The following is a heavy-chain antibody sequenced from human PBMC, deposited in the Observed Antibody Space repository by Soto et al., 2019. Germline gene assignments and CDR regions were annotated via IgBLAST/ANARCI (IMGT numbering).Heavy chain of an antibody. CDR3: AKDFYVGELSLQFDY. J-gene: IGHJ4*02. V-gene: IGHV3-23*01. CDR2: ISGSGGST. D-gene: IGHD3-16*02. Sequence: HPGGSLRLSCAASGFTFSSYAMSWVRQAPGKGLEWVSAISGSGGSTYYADSVKGRFTISRDNSKNTLYLQMNSLRAEDTAVYYCAKDFYVGELSLQFDYWGQGTLVTVSS. CDR1: GFTFSSYA.